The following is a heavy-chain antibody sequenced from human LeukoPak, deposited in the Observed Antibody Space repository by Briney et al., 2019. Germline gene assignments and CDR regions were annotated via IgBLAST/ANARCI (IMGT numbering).Heavy chain of an antibody. J-gene: IGHJ4*02. V-gene: IGHV3-30*09. Sequence: GGSLRLSCAASGFTFSDYAMHWVRQAPGKGLEWVAVISYDGSNKFYADSVKGRFAISRDNSKNTLYAQMNSLRAEDTAVYYCASTHIAVAGPFDYWGQGTLVTVSS. CDR3: ASTHIAVAGPFDY. D-gene: IGHD6-19*01. CDR2: ISYDGSNK. CDR1: GFTFSDYA.